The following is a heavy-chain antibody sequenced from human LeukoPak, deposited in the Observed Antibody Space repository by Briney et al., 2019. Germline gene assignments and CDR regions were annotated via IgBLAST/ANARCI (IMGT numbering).Heavy chain of an antibody. CDR3: ARFRIAFDY. J-gene: IGHJ4*02. D-gene: IGHD3-16*02. CDR1: GGSISSGSYY. Sequence: SQTLSLTCTVSGGSISSGSYYWSWIRQPAGKGLEWIGRIYTSGSTNYNPSLKSRVTISVDRSKNQFSLKLSSVTAADTAVYYCARFRIAFDYWGQGTLVTVSS. CDR2: IYTSGST. V-gene: IGHV4-61*02.